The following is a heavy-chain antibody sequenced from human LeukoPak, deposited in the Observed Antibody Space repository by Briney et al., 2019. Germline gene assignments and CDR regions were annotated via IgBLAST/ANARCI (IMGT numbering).Heavy chain of an antibody. CDR3: ARSLLLWYGGDDI. J-gene: IGHJ3*02. V-gene: IGHV4-4*07. CDR1: GGSISSYY. D-gene: IGHD3-10*01. CDR2: IYSSGST. Sequence: PSETLSLTCTVSGGSISSYYWNWIRQPAGKELEWIGRIYSSGSTNYNPSLKSRVTISVDTSKNQFSLKLSSVTAADTAVYYCARSLLLWYGGDDIWGQGTMVTVSS.